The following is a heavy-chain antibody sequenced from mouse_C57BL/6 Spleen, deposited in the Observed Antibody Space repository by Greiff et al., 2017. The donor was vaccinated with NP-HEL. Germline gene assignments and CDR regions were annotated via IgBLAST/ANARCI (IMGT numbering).Heavy chain of an antibody. V-gene: IGHV1-80*01. CDR1: GYAFSSYW. CDR2: IYPGDGDT. J-gene: IGHJ4*01. CDR3: ARSTGSIYYYAMDY. D-gene: IGHD1-1*01. Sequence: QVQLQQSGAELVKPGASVKISCKASGYAFSSYWMNWVKQRPGKGLEWIGQIYPGDGDTNYNGKFKGKATLTADKSSSTAYMQLSSLTSDDSAVYFCARSTGSIYYYAMDYWGQGTSVTVSS.